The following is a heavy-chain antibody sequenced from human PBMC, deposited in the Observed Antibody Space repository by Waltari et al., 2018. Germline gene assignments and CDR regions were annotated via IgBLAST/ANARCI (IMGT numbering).Heavy chain of an antibody. CDR1: GGSISSHY. CDR2: IYYSGST. CDR3: ARGLVRFDY. D-gene: IGHD2-2*01. Sequence: QVQLQESGPGLVKPSETLSLTCTVSGGSISSHYWSWIRQPPGKGLEWIGYIYYSGSTNYNPSLKSRVTISVDTSKNQFSLKLSSVTAADTAVYYCARGLVRFDYWGQGTLVTVSS. V-gene: IGHV4-59*11. J-gene: IGHJ4*02.